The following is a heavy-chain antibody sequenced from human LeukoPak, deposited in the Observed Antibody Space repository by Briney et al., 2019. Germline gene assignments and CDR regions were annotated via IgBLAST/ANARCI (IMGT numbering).Heavy chain of an antibody. D-gene: IGHD3-22*01. CDR3: AKRGVVIRVILVGFHKEANYFDS. J-gene: IGHJ4*02. CDR2: IGGSGGGT. V-gene: IGHV3-23*01. Sequence: GGSLRLSCAVPGITLSNYGMSWVRQAPGKGLEWVAGIGGSGGGTNYADSVKGRFTISRDNYKNTLYLQMNSLRAEDTAVYFCAKRGVVIRVILVGFHKEANYFDSWGRGALVTVSS. CDR1: GITLSNYG.